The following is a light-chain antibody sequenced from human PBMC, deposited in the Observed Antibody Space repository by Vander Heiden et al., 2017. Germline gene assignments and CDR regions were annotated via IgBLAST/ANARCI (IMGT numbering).Light chain of an antibody. CDR1: KVGDKY. V-gene: IGLV3-1*01. CDR3: QTWGSRTAV. Sequence: EVTQTPAVSVSPGPPADITCSGDKVGDKYVAGYQQKPAQSPVLVIYEDTKRPSGIPERLSGSRFGNTATLTISGTRAMDEAVYYCQTWGSRTAVFGAGTKVTV. J-gene: IGLJ1*01. CDR2: EDT.